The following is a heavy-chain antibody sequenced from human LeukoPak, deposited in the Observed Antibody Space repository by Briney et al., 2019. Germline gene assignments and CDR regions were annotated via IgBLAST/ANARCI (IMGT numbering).Heavy chain of an antibody. CDR3: AKSPLETTVVTPFDY. CDR2: ISWNSGSI. CDR1: GFTFDDYA. V-gene: IGHV3-9*01. D-gene: IGHD4-23*01. Sequence: GRSLRLSCAASGFTFDDYAMHWVRQAPGKGLEWVSGISWNSGSIGYADFVKGRFTISRDNSKNTLYLQMNSLRAEDTAVYYCAKSPLETTVVTPFDYWGQGTLVTVSS. J-gene: IGHJ4*02.